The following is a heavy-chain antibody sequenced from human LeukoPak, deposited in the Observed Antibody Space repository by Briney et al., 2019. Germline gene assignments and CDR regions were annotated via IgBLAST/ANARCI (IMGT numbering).Heavy chain of an antibody. CDR2: IKQDGSEK. CDR1: GFTFSSYW. D-gene: IGHD5-12*01. CDR3: ARDSRVATEWSFFDY. Sequence: GGSLRLSCAASGFTFSSYWMSWVRQAPGKGLEWVANIKQDGSEKYYVDSVKGRFTISRDNAKNSLYLQMNSLRAEDTAVYYCARDSRVATEWSFFDYWGQGTLVTVSS. V-gene: IGHV3-7*01. J-gene: IGHJ4*02.